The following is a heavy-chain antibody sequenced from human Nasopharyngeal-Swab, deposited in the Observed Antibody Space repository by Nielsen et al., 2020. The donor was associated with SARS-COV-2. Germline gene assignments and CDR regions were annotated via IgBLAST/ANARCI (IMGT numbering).Heavy chain of an antibody. J-gene: IGHJ2*01. D-gene: IGHD3-9*01. CDR3: ARDIRTYDILAGYSLGYFEL. CDR2: IYYSGST. V-gene: IGHV4-59*01. Sequence: VRQMPGKGLGWIGYIYYSGSTNYNPSLKSRVTISVDTSKNQISLNLSSVTAADTDVYYCARDIRTYDILAGYSLGYFELWGHGTLVTVSS.